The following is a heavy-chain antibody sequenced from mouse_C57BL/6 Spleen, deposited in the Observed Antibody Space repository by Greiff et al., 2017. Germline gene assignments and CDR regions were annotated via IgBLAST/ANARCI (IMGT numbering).Heavy chain of an antibody. J-gene: IGHJ3*01. CDR2: IWGVGST. Sequence: QVQLKESGPGLVAPSPSLSISCTVSGFSLTSYGVDWVRQSPGKGLEWLGVIWGVGSTNYTSALNSRLSISKDNSKSQVFLKMNSLQTDETAMYYCASNYYGSALAYWGQGTLVTVSA. CDR3: ASNYYGSALAY. CDR1: GFSLTSYG. D-gene: IGHD1-1*01. V-gene: IGHV2-6*01.